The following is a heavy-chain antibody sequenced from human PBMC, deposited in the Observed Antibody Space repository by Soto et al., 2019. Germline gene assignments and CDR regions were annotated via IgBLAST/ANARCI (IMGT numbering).Heavy chain of an antibody. V-gene: IGHV5-51*01. J-gene: IGHJ4*02. CDR2: IYPGNSDT. CDR3: ARHVYYDVLKKNY. Sequence: ELQLVQSGAEVKKPGESLKISCKGSGYNFANYWIGWVRQMPGKGLEWMGIIYPGNSDTRYRPSFQGQVTISADTSISTAYLEWISLKASDTAIYYCARHVYYDVLKKNYWGQGTLVTVSS. CDR1: GYNFANYW. D-gene: IGHD3-9*01.